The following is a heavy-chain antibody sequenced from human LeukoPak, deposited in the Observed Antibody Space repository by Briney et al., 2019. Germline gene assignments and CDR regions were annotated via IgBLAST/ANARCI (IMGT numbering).Heavy chain of an antibody. CDR3: ARKVLVPAATGADAFDV. CDR1: GFTFSSYH. J-gene: IGHJ3*01. Sequence: GGSLRLSCAASGFTFSSYHMHWVRQVPGKGLEWVAVMYYDGRNKYYADSVKGRFTISRDNSKNTLYLQINSLRAEDTAVFYCARKVLVPAATGADAFDVWGRGTMVIVSS. V-gene: IGHV3-33*01. CDR2: MYYDGRNK. D-gene: IGHD2-2*01.